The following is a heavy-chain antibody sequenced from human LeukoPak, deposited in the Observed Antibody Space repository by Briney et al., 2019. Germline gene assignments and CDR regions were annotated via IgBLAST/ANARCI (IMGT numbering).Heavy chain of an antibody. CDR1: GYTFTGYY. D-gene: IGHD2-2*01. V-gene: IGHV1-2*02. CDR2: INPNSGGT. J-gene: IGHJ4*02. Sequence: ASVKVSCKAFGYTFTGYYMHWVRQAPGQGVEWMGWINPNSGGTNYAQKFQGRVTMTRDKSISTAYMELSRLRSDDTAVYYCARSRSRDCGSTSCYSYGLDYWGQGTLVTVSS. CDR3: ARSRSRDCGSTSCYSYGLDY.